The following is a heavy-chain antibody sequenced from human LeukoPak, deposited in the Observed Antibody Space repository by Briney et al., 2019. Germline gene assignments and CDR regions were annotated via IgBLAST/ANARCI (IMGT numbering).Heavy chain of an antibody. J-gene: IGHJ6*04. V-gene: IGHV3-30*18. CDR1: GFTFSSYG. Sequence: GRSLGLSCAASGFTFSSYGMHWVRQAPGKGLEWVAVISYDGSNKYYADSVKGRFTISRDNSKNTLYLQMNSLRAEDTAVYYCAKVGWRGINYYYYYGMDVWGKGTTVTVS. D-gene: IGHD2-15*01. CDR2: ISYDGSNK. CDR3: AKVGWRGINYYYYYGMDV.